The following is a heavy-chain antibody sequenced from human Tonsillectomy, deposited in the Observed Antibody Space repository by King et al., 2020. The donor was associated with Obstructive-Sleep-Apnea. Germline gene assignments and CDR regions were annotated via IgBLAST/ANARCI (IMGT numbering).Heavy chain of an antibody. CDR3: ARDSGIFYSFDY. CDR2: INYSGST. Sequence: QLQESGPGLVKPSETLSLTCTVSGGSISSYYWRWIRQPPGKGLEWNGYINYSGSTNYNPSLQSRVTISVDTSKNQFSLKMSSVSAADTAVYYCARDSGIFYSFDYWGQGTLVTVSS. J-gene: IGHJ4*02. CDR1: GGSISSYY. V-gene: IGHV4-59*01. D-gene: IGHD3-10*01.